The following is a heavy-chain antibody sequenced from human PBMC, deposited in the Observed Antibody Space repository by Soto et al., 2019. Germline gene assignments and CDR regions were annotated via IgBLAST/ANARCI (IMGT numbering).Heavy chain of an antibody. V-gene: IGHV1-18*01. J-gene: IGHJ4*02. CDR2: ISAYNGNT. D-gene: IGHD2-2*01. CDR3: ARGYCSSTSCLSALFDY. CDR1: GYTFTSCG. Sequence: ASVKVSCKASGYTFTSCGISWVRQAPGQGLEWMGWISAYNGNTNYAQKLQGRVTMTTDTSTSTAYMELRSLRSDDTAVYYCARGYCSSTSCLSALFDYWGQGTLVTVSS.